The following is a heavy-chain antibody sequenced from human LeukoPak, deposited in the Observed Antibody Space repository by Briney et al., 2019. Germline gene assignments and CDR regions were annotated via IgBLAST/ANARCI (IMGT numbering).Heavy chain of an antibody. J-gene: IGHJ6*03. D-gene: IGHD6-13*01. V-gene: IGHV1-8*01. Sequence: ASVKVSRKASGYTFTSYDINWVRQATGQGLEWMGWMNPNSGNTGYAQKFQGRVTMTRNTSISTAYMELSSLRSEDTAVYYCEAAGNNNYYMDVWGKGTTVTVSS. CDR2: MNPNSGNT. CDR3: EAAGNNNYYMDV. CDR1: GYTFTSYD.